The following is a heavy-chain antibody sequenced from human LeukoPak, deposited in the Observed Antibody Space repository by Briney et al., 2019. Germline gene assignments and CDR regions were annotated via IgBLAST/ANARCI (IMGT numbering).Heavy chain of an antibody. V-gene: IGHV4-34*01. Sequence: SETLSLTCAVYGGSFSGYYWSWIRQPPGKGLEWIGEINHSGSTNYNPSLKSRVTISVDTSKNQFSLKLSSVTAADTAVYYCARGAWGWLRLRRYFGYWGQGTLVTVSS. CDR2: INHSGST. CDR3: ARGAWGWLRLRRYFGY. CDR1: GGSFSGYY. J-gene: IGHJ4*02. D-gene: IGHD5-12*01.